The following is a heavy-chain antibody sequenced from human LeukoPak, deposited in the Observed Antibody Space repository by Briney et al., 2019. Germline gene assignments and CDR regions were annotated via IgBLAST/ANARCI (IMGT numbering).Heavy chain of an antibody. Sequence: SVKVSCKASGGTFSSYAISWVRQAPGQGLEWMGGIIPIFGTANYAQKFQGRVTITADESTSTAYMEMSSLRSEDTAVYYCARRVVVVVAATGYYYYGMDVWGQGTTVTVSS. J-gene: IGHJ6*02. CDR1: GGTFSSYA. CDR2: IIPIFGTA. V-gene: IGHV1-69*13. CDR3: ARRVVVVVAATGYYYYGMDV. D-gene: IGHD2-15*01.